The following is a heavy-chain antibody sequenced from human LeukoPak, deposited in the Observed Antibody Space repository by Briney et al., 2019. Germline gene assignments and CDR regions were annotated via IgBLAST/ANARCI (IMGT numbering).Heavy chain of an antibody. V-gene: IGHV3-43*02. CDR2: ISGDGVST. Sequence: GGSLRLSCVAPGLPIADFAMHWVRQAPGKGLEWVSLISGDGVSTFYADSVKGRFSISRDNSKNSLYLEMNSLRAEDAAMYYCAKESGKFDYWGQGTLVAVSS. J-gene: IGHJ4*02. CDR3: AKESGKFDY. CDR1: GLPIADFA.